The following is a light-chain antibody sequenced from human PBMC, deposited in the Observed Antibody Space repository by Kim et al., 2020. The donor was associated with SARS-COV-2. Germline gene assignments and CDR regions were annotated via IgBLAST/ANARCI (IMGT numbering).Light chain of an antibody. Sequence: QSALTQPRSVSGSPGQSVTISCTGTSSDVGGYNYVSWYQQHPGKAPKLMIYDVSKRPSGVPDRFSGSKSGNTASLTISGLQAEDEDDYYCCSYAGSYPVVFGGGTQLTVL. CDR1: SSDVGGYNY. J-gene: IGLJ2*01. V-gene: IGLV2-11*01. CDR3: CSYAGSYPVV. CDR2: DVS.